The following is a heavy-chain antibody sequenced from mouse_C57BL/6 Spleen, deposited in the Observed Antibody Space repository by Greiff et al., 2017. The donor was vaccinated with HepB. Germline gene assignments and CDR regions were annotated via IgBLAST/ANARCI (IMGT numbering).Heavy chain of an antibody. D-gene: IGHD2-1*01. V-gene: IGHV1-81*01. CDR3: ARQKIYYGNYSYAMDY. J-gene: IGHJ4*01. Sequence: QVQLQQSGAELARPGASVKLSCKASGYTFTSYGISWVKQRTGQGLEWIGEIYPRSGNTYYNEKFKGKATLTADKSSSTAYMELRSLTSEDSAVYFCARQKIYYGNYSYAMDYWGQRTSVTVSS. CDR2: IYPRSGNT. CDR1: GYTFTSYG.